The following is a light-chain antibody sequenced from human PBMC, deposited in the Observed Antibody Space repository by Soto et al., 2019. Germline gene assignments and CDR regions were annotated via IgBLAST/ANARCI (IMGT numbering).Light chain of an antibody. CDR2: GAS. J-gene: IGKJ4*01. V-gene: IGKV3-20*01. CDR3: QQYGSSPFT. Sequence: EIVLTQSPGTLSLSPGERATLSCRASQSVSSTYLGWYQQKPGQAPRLLIYGASSRATGIPDRFSGSVSGTDFTLTISRLESEDFEVYYCQQYGSSPFTFGGGTKVDIK. CDR1: QSVSSTY.